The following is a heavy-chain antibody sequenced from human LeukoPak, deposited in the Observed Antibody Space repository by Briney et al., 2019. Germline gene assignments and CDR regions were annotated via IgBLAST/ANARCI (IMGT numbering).Heavy chain of an antibody. J-gene: IGHJ6*03. V-gene: IGHV3-48*03. CDR1: GFTFSSYE. CDR2: ISSSCSTI. CDR3: ARDQPGYYMDV. Sequence: GGSLRLSCAASGFTFSSYEMNWVRQAPGKGLEWVSYISSSCSTIYYADSVKGRFTISRDNAKNSLYLQMNSLRAEDTAVYYCARDQPGYYMDVWGEGTRVTISS.